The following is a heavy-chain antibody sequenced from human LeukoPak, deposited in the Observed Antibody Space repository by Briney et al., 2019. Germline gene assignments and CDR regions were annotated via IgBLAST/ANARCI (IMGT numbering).Heavy chain of an antibody. J-gene: IGHJ4*02. CDR2: INHSGST. CDR3: ARDTTSTH. V-gene: IGHV4-34*01. CDR1: GGSFSGYY. Sequence: SETLSLTCAVYGGSFSGYYWSWIRQPPGKGLEWIGEINHSGSTNYNPSLKSRVTISVDTSKNQFSLKLSSVTAEDTAVYYCARDTTSTHWGQGTLVTVSS. D-gene: IGHD1-26*01.